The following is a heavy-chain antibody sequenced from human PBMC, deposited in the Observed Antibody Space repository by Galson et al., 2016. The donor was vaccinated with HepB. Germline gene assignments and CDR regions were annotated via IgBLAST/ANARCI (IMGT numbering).Heavy chain of an antibody. J-gene: IGHJ4*02. Sequence: SVKVSCKASGYTFTNYGISWVRQAPGQGLEWMGWISAYNGNTNSAQKFQGRVTMTTDTSTSTAYMELRSLRSGDTAVYYCARDLSLYTISWYTVYFDYWGQGTLVTVSS. V-gene: IGHV1-18*04. CDR1: GYTFTNYG. D-gene: IGHD6-13*01. CDR2: ISAYNGNT. CDR3: ARDLSLYTISWYTVYFDY.